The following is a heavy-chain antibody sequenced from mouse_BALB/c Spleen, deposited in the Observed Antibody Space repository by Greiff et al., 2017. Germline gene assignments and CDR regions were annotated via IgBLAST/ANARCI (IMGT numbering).Heavy chain of an antibody. V-gene: IGHV5-17*02. Sequence: EVQGVESGGGLVQPGGSRKLSCAASGFTFSSFGMHWVRQAPEKGLEWVAYISSGSSTIYYADTVKGRFTISRDNPKNTLFLQMTSLRSEDTAMYYCASNRYDYAMDYWGQGTSVTVSS. D-gene: IGHD2-14*01. CDR2: ISSGSSTI. CDR1: GFTFSSFG. CDR3: ASNRYDYAMDY. J-gene: IGHJ4*01.